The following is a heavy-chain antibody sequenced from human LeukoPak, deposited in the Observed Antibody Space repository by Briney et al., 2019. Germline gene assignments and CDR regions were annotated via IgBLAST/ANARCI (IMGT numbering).Heavy chain of an antibody. CDR1: GSRFTRKW. CDR2: INPNSGGT. J-gene: IGHJ4*02. V-gene: IGHV1-2*02. D-gene: IGHD2-15*01. Sequence: KISCKGSGSRFTRKWIGWIRQAPGHGLEWMAWINPNSGGTNSAQKFQGRVTMTRDTSISTAYMELSSLTFDDTAVYYCGRGTIAVVAADLRTDQWGQGTLVIVSS. CDR3: GRGTIAVVAADLRTDQ.